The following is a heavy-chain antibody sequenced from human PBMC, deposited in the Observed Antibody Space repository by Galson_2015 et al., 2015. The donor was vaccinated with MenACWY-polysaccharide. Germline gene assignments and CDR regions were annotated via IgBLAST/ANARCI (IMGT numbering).Heavy chain of an antibody. CDR3: ARGHYGMDV. CDR2: INKEGREK. J-gene: IGHJ6*02. V-gene: IGHV3-7*01. Sequence: SLRLSCAVSGFTFKNYWMSWLRQAPGKGLEWVANINKEGREKHYVDSVEGRFTISRDNAKSSMYLQMNSLRVDDKAVYYCARGHYGMDVWGQGTTVTVS. CDR1: GFTFKNYW.